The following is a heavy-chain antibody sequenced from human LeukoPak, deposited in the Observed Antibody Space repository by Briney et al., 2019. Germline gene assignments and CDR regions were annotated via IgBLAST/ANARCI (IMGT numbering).Heavy chain of an antibody. CDR3: AREGYGSGTYRQLDY. CDR1: GGSINSDF. Sequence: SETLSLTCSVSGGSINSDFWSWIRRPAGMGLEWIGRIHSAGTANYNASLKNRVTMSLDTSKNQFSLNLSSVTAADTAVYFCAREGYGSGTYRQLDYWGQGTLVTVSS. CDR2: IHSAGTA. J-gene: IGHJ4*02. V-gene: IGHV4-4*07. D-gene: IGHD3-10*01.